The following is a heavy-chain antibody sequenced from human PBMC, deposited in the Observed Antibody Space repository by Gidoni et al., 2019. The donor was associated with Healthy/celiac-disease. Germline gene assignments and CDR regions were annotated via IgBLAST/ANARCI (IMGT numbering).Heavy chain of an antibody. D-gene: IGHD3-3*01. CDR3: ARDGATWGGFGVVIVHFDY. CDR2: ISAYNGNT. Sequence: QVQLVQSGAEVKKPGASVKVSCKASGYTFTSYGISWVRQAPGQGLEWMGWISAYNGNTNDAQKLQCRVTMTTDTSTSTAYMALRSLRSDDTAVYYCARDGATWGGFGVVIVHFDYWGQGTLVTVSS. CDR1: GYTFTSYG. J-gene: IGHJ4*02. V-gene: IGHV1-18*01.